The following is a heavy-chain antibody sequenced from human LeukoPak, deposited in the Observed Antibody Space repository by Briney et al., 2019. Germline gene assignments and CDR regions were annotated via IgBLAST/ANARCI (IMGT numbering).Heavy chain of an antibody. D-gene: IGHD3-22*01. CDR3: ARDFDYYYDSSGYGWGFDY. CDR1: GYTFTSYG. V-gene: IGHV1-18*01. Sequence: ASVKVSCKASGYTFTSYGISWVRQAPGQGLEWMGWIGAYNGNTNYAQKLQGRVTMTTDTSTSTAYMELRSLRSDDTAVYYCARDFDYYYDSSGYGWGFDYWGQGTLVTVSS. CDR2: IGAYNGNT. J-gene: IGHJ4*02.